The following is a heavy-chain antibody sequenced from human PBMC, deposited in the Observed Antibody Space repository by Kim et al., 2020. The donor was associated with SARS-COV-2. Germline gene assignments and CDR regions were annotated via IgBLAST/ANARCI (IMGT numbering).Heavy chain of an antibody. Sequence: YYADSVKGRFTISRDNAKNSLYLQMNSLRDEDTAVYYCARVKGTTDYFDYWGQGTLVTVSS. CDR3: ARVKGTTDYFDY. D-gene: IGHD1-26*01. V-gene: IGHV3-48*02. J-gene: IGHJ4*02.